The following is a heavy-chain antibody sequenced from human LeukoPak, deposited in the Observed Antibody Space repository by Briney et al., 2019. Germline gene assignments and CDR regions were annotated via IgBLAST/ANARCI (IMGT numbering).Heavy chain of an antibody. CDR3: AKPSSGYSSAWDY. V-gene: IGHV3-23*01. J-gene: IGHJ4*02. D-gene: IGHD6-19*01. Sequence: GGSLRLSCAASGFTFSNYATSWVRQAPGKGLEWVSTISGSGGNTYYADSVKGRFTISRDNSKNTLYLQMNSLRAEDTDVYYCAKPSSGYSSAWDYWGQGTLVTVSS. CDR2: ISGSGGNT. CDR1: GFTFSNYA.